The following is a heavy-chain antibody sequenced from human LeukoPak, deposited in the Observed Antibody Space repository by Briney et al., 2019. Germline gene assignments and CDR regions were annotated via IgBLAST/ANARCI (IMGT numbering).Heavy chain of an antibody. Sequence: PGGSLRLSCAASGFTFSSYGMHSVRQAPGKGLEWVAFIRYDGSNKYYADSVKGRFTISRDNSKNTLYLQMNSLRAEDTAVYYCVSVVRDAFDIWGQGTMVTVSS. CDR2: IRYDGSNK. CDR1: GFTFSSYG. J-gene: IGHJ3*02. V-gene: IGHV3-30*02. D-gene: IGHD3-10*01. CDR3: VSVVRDAFDI.